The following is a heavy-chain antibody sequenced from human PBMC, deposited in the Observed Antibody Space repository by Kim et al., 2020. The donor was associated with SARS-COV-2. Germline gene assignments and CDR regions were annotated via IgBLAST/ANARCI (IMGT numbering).Heavy chain of an antibody. V-gene: IGHV3-30-3*01. CDR2: ISYDGSNK. J-gene: IGHJ4*02. CDR1: GFTFSSYA. Sequence: GGSLRLSCAASGFTFSSYAMHWVRQAPGKGLEWVAVISYDGSNKYYADSVKGRFTIYRDNSKNTQYLQMNSLIDEDTAVYYRARKVKDVGATDYWDQGTL. CDR3: ARKVKDVGATDY. D-gene: IGHD1-26*01.